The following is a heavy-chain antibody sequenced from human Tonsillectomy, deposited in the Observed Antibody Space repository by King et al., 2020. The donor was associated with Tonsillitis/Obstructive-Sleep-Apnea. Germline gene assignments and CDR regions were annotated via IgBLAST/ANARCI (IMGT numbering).Heavy chain of an antibody. Sequence: QLVQSGGGLVQPGGSLRLSCAASGFTVSSNYMSWVRQAPGKGLEWVSIIYSGGSTYYADSVKVRFTISRDNSKNTLYLQMNNLRAEDTAVYCCARSLTGDGLDYWGQGTLVTVSS. CDR1: GFTVSSNY. D-gene: IGHD7-27*01. V-gene: IGHV3-66*01. CDR3: ARSLTGDGLDY. CDR2: IYSGGST. J-gene: IGHJ4*02.